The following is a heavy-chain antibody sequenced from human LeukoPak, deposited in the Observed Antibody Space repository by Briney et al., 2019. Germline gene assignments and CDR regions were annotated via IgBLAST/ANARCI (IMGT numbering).Heavy chain of an antibody. D-gene: IGHD3-3*01. CDR2: ISYDGSNK. Sequence: GGSLRLSCAASGFTFSSYGMHWVRQAPGKGLEWVAVISYDGSNKYYADSVKGRFTISRDNSKNMLYLQMISLRADDTAVYFCAKVDGITIFEVFDYWGQGTLVTVSS. CDR3: AKVDGITIFEVFDY. V-gene: IGHV3-30*18. J-gene: IGHJ4*02. CDR1: GFTFSSYG.